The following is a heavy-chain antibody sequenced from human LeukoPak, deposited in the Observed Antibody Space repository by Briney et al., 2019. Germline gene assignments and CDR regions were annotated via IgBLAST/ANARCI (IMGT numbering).Heavy chain of an antibody. CDR1: GFTFSSYW. V-gene: IGHV3-74*01. J-gene: IGHJ6*03. CDR3: ARGYSGYDIIVGRGNYYMDV. Sequence: PGGSLRLSCAASGFTFSSYWMHWVRQAPGKGLVWVSRINSDGSSTSYADSVKGRFTISRDNAKNTLYLQMNSLRAEDTAVYYCARGYSGYDIIVGRGNYYMDVWGKGTTVTVSS. D-gene: IGHD5-12*01. CDR2: INSDGSST.